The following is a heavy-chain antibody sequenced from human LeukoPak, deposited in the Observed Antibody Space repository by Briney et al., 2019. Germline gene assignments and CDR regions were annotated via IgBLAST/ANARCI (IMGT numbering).Heavy chain of an antibody. CDR2: INSDGSRT. CDR1: GFTFSRYW. J-gene: IGHJ3*02. Sequence: PGGSLRLSCAASGFTFSRYWMHWVRQAPGKGLVWVSRINSDGSRTDYADSVKGRFTISRDNAKNTLYLQMNSLRAEDTAVYYCARGPGAFDIWGQGTMVTVSS. D-gene: IGHD2-2*01. V-gene: IGHV3-74*01. CDR3: ARGPGAFDI.